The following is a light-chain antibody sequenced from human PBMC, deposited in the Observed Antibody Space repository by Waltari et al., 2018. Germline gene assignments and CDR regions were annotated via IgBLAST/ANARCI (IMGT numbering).Light chain of an antibody. Sequence: QSALTQPASVSGSPGQSITISCSGTSSDVGGYHNVSWYQQHPGKAPKLMIYDDSNRPSGVSNRFSGSKSGNTASLTISGLQPEDEADYYCSSFTSTSTVIFGGGTKLTV. V-gene: IGLV2-14*03. CDR1: SSDVGGYHN. J-gene: IGLJ2*01. CDR3: SSFTSTSTVI. CDR2: DDS.